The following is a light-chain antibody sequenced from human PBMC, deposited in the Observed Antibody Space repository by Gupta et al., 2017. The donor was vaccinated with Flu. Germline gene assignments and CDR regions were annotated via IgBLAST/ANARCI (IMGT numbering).Light chain of an antibody. Sequence: PSSLSASVGDRVTITCRASQSISSYLNWYQQKPGKAPKLLIYAASSLQSGVPSRFSGGGSGTDFTLTISRLQPEDFATYYCQQSYSTPITFGQGTRLEIK. V-gene: IGKV1-39*01. CDR2: AAS. CDR1: QSISSY. CDR3: QQSYSTPIT. J-gene: IGKJ5*01.